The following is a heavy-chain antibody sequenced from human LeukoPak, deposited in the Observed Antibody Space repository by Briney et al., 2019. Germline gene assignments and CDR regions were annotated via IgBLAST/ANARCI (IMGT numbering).Heavy chain of an antibody. CDR2: ISWNSGSI. Sequence: GRSLRLSCAASGFTFDDYAMHWVRQAPGKGLEWVSGISWNSGSIGYADSVKGRFTISRDNAKNSLYLQMNSLRAEDTALYYCAKVSAASDAFDIRGQGTMVTVSS. CDR3: AKVSAASDAFDI. J-gene: IGHJ3*02. D-gene: IGHD2-2*01. V-gene: IGHV3-9*01. CDR1: GFTFDDYA.